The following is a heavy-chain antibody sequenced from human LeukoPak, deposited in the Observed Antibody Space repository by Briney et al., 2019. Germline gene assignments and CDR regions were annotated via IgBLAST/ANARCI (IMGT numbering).Heavy chain of an antibody. CDR3: ARGDAYYDSSGYPFDY. V-gene: IGHV4-30-4*08. CDR2: IYYSGSP. CDR1: GGSISSGDYY. D-gene: IGHD3-22*01. Sequence: SQTLSLTCTVSGGSISSGDYYWSWIRQPPGKGLEWIGYIYYSGSPYYNPSLKSRDTISVDTSKNQFSLKLSSVTAADTAVYYCARGDAYYDSSGYPFDYWGQGTLVTVSS. J-gene: IGHJ4*02.